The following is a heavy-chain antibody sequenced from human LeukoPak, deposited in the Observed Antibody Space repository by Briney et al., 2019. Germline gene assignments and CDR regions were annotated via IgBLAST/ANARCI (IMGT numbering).Heavy chain of an antibody. Sequence: SETLSLTCTVSGGSISSSSYYWGWIRQPPGKGLEWIGSIYYSGSTYYNPSLKSRVTISVDTSKNQFSLKLSSVTAADTAVYYCARHRYSSSWYFDHWGQGTLVTVSS. J-gene: IGHJ4*02. CDR3: ARHRYSSSWYFDH. D-gene: IGHD6-13*01. V-gene: IGHV4-39*01. CDR1: GGSISSSSYY. CDR2: IYYSGST.